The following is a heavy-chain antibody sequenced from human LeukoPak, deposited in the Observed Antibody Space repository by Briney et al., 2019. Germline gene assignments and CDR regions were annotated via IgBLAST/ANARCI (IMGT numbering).Heavy chain of an antibody. D-gene: IGHD1-26*01. CDR3: ARYLREGGFDP. CDR1: GGTFSSYA. V-gene: IGHV1-69*05. J-gene: IGHJ5*02. Sequence: GASVKVSCKAPGGTFSSYAISWVRQAPGQGLEWVGGIIPIFGTANYAQKFQGRVTITTDESTSTAYMELSSLRSEDTAVYYCARYLREGGFDPWGQGTLVTVSS. CDR2: IIPIFGTA.